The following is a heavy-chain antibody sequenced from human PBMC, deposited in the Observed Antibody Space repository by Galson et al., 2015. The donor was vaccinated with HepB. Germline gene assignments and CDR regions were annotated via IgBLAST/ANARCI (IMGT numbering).Heavy chain of an antibody. D-gene: IGHD2-2*01. CDR1: GFTFSSSA. V-gene: IGHV3-33*08. CDR3: AREREVGLWSPVSCYGMDV. Sequence: SLRLSCAASGFTFSSSAMHWVRQAPGKGLEWVAVIWYDGSNKYYADSVKGRFTISRDNSKNTLYLQMNSLRAEDTAVYYCAREREVGLWSPVSCYGMDVRGQGTRSPSP. J-gene: IGHJ6*02. CDR2: IWYDGSNK.